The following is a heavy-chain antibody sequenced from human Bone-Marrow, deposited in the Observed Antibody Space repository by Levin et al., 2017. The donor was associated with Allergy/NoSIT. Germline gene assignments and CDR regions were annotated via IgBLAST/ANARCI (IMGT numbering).Heavy chain of an antibody. J-gene: IGHJ5*02. Sequence: PRASVKVSCKTSGYVFATHYMHWVRQAPRQGLEWMGLIDPSGGATTYAQNFQGRVTVTRDASTATVYLELTNLTSEDTGIYYCTRDNRMPVGGTGWFDPWGQGTLVTVFS. CDR2: IDPSGGAT. CDR3: TRDNRMPVGGTGWFDP. V-gene: IGHV1-46*03. CDR1: GYVFATHY. D-gene: IGHD4-23*01.